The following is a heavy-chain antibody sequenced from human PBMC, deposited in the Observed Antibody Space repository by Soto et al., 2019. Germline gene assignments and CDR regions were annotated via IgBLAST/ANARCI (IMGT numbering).Heavy chain of an antibody. J-gene: IGHJ6*02. CDR1: GFTFSSYA. D-gene: IGHD6-19*01. V-gene: IGHV3-23*01. Sequence: GGSLRLSCAASGFTFSSYAMSWVRQAPGKGLEWVSAISGSGGSTHYADSVKGRFTISRDNSKNTLYLQMNSLRAEDTAVYYCAKAQQYSSGWYPYYYYYYGMDVWGQGTTVTVSS. CDR3: AKAQQYSSGWYPYYYYYYGMDV. CDR2: ISGSGGST.